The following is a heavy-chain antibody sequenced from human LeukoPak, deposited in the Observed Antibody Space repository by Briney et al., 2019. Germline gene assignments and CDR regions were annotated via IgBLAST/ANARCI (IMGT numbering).Heavy chain of an antibody. J-gene: IGHJ4*02. Sequence: PSETLSLTCTVSGGSISSGGYYWSWIRQHPGKGLEWIGYTYYSGSTYYNPSLESRCTISVDRSKNQFSLKLSSVTAADTAVYYCARALSVTATYDYWGQGTLVTVSS. D-gene: IGHD2-21*02. CDR3: ARALSVTATYDY. CDR2: TYYSGST. V-gene: IGHV4-31*03. CDR1: GGSISSGGYY.